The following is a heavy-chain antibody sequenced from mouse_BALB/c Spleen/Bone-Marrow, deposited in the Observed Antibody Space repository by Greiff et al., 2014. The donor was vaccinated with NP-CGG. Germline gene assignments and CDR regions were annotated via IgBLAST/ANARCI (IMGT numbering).Heavy chain of an antibody. CDR2: INVNGDTT. V-gene: IGHV5-6-3*01. Sequence: EVQLQESGGGLVQPGGSLKLSCAASGFTFSSYGMSWVRQTPDKRLEMIATINVNGDTTYHPDSVKGRFTISRDNVKNTLYLQMSSLKSEDSAMYYGAREYDYSSWFAYWGQGTLVTVSA. D-gene: IGHD2-4*01. J-gene: IGHJ3*01. CDR3: AREYDYSSWFAY. CDR1: GFTFSSYG.